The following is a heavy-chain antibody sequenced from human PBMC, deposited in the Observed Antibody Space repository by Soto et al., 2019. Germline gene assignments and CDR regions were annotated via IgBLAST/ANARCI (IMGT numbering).Heavy chain of an antibody. CDR1: GGSISSYY. V-gene: IGHV4-59*01. Sequence: QVQLQESGPGLVKPSETLSLTCTVSGGSISSYYWSWIRQPPGKGLEWIGYIYYSGSTNYNPSLKXXXXXXXXPXXXXXXXXXXXXXXPDTAXXXXXXXWGATFDYWGQGTLVTVSS. CDR2: IYYSGST. CDR3: XXXWGATFDY. J-gene: IGHJ4*02. D-gene: IGHD1-26*01.